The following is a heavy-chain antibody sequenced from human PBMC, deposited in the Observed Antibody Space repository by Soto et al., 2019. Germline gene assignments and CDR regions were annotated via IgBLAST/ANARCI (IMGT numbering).Heavy chain of an antibody. J-gene: IGHJ4*02. Sequence: ASETLSLTCTVSGGSISSGGYYWSWIRQHPGKGLEWIGYIYYSGSTYYNPSLKSRVTISVDTSKNQFSLKLSSVTAADTAVYYCARVMTTGMYYFDYGGQGTLVTVSS. CDR1: GGSISSGGYY. CDR3: ARVMTTGMYYFDY. V-gene: IGHV4-31*03. CDR2: IYYSGST. D-gene: IGHD4-17*01.